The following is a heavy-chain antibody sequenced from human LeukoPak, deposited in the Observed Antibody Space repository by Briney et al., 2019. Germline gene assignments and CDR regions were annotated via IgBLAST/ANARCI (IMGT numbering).Heavy chain of an antibody. Sequence: GGSLRLSCAASGFTFSSYTMSWVRQAPGKGLEWVSAISGSGGSTYYADSVKGRFTISRDNSKNTLYLQMNSLRAEDTAVYYCAKATYYYDSSGFDYWGQGTLVTVSS. J-gene: IGHJ4*02. V-gene: IGHV3-23*01. CDR3: AKATYYYDSSGFDY. D-gene: IGHD3-22*01. CDR2: ISGSGGST. CDR1: GFTFSSYT.